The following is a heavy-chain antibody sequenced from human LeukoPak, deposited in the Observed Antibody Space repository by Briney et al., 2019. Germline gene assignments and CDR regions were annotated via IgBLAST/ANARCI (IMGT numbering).Heavy chain of an antibody. CDR2: IYSSGGT. D-gene: IGHD3-10*01. J-gene: IGHJ5*02. CDR1: GGSISSGSYY. V-gene: IGHV4-61*02. Sequence: PSETLSLTCTVSGGSISSGSYYWNWIRQPAGEGLEWIGRIYSSGGTNYNPSLKSRVTISVDTSKNQFSLKLSSVTAADTAVYYCAREGLNMVRGVIPKEAWGWFDPWGQGTLVTVSS. CDR3: AREGLNMVRGVIPKEAWGWFDP.